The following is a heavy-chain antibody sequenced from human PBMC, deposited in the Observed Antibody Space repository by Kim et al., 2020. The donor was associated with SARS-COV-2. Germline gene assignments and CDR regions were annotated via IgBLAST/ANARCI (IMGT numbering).Heavy chain of an antibody. V-gene: IGHV3-11*06. D-gene: IGHD3-16*01. Sequence: KGRLTISRDNAKNSLYLQMNRLRAEDTAVYYCARWVKHLGGPQYPGAFDIWGQGTMVTVSS. CDR3: ARWVKHLGGPQYPGAFDI. J-gene: IGHJ3*02.